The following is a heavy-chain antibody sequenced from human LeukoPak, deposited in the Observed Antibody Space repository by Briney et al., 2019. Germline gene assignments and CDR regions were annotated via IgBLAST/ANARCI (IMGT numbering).Heavy chain of an antibody. V-gene: IGHV4-34*01. Sequence: SETLSLTCGVYGGSFSGYHWSWIRQPPGKGLEWIGEIKYSGSSNYNPSLKSRVNITVDTSKNQFSLKLSSVTAADTAVYYCARTTYFYDTSCYYYGNWGQGPLVTVSS. D-gene: IGHD3-22*01. J-gene: IGHJ4*02. CDR1: GGSFSGYH. CDR2: IKYSGSS. CDR3: ARTTYFYDTSCYYYGN.